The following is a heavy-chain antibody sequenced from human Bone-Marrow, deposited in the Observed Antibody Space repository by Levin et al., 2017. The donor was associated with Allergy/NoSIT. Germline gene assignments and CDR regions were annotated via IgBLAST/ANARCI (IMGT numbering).Heavy chain of an antibody. D-gene: IGHD5-12*01. J-gene: IGHJ6*03. CDR3: AKSGFPSYYYMDV. V-gene: IGHV3-30*18. Sequence: QRGESLKISCAASQFSFSIYGMHWVRQAPGKGLEWIAFISHDGVDKYYADSVKGRFTISRDNSQTTLYLHMDSLRSDDTAVYYCAKSGFPSYYYMDVWGKGTTVTVS. CDR1: QFSFSIYG. CDR2: ISHDGVDK.